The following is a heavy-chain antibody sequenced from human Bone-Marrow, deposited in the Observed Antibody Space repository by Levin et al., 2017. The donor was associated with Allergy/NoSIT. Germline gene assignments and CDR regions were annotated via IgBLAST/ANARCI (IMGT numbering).Heavy chain of an antibody. CDR3: AFFGGGAFDK. J-gene: IGHJ3*02. D-gene: IGHD3-16*01. Sequence: ASVKVSCKASGYTFTDYYIHWVRQAPGQRLKWMGRINPKNGAANYAQKFQGRVTLTRDTSISTAYMELSRLRSDDTALYYCAFFGGGAFDKWGQGTMVTVSS. V-gene: IGHV1-2*06. CDR1: GYTFTDYY. CDR2: INPKNGAA.